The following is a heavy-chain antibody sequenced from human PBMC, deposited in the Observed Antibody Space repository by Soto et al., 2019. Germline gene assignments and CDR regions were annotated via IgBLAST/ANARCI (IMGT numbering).Heavy chain of an antibody. CDR2: VESKTDAGTT. Sequence: EVQLVESGGGLVKPGGSLRLSCAASGFTFINAWMTWVRQAPGQGLEWVGRVESKTDAGTTDYAAPVKGRFIITRDDSNNTLYLQMNSLKTEDRAVYYCANAIGVTGINDWGQGTLVTVSS. CDR3: ANAIGVTGIND. CDR1: GFTFINAW. D-gene: IGHD5-12*01. V-gene: IGHV3-15*04. J-gene: IGHJ4*02.